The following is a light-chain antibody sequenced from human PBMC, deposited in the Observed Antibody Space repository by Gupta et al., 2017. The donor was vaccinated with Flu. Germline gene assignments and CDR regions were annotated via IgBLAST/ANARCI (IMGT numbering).Light chain of an antibody. V-gene: IGLV1-44*01. CDR1: SPNIGSTT. Sequence: YVVTQPPSASGTTGQRVTIPCSGSSPNIGSTTVNWYQQLPGTAPKLLIYSNNQRPSGVPDRFSGSKSGTSASVAISGLQSEEEADYYCAVWDYILNCWVFGGGTKLTVL. J-gene: IGLJ3*02. CDR2: SNN. CDR3: AVWDYILNCWV.